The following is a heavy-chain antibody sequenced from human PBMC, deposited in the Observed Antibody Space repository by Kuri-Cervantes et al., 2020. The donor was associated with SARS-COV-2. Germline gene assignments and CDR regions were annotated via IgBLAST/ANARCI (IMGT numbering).Heavy chain of an antibody. D-gene: IGHD4-11*01. CDR2: INHSGST. Sequence: SETLSLTCAVYGGSFSGYYWSWIRQPPGKGLEWIGEINHSGSTNYNPSLKSRVTISVDTSKNQFSLKLSSVTAADTAVYYCARGRDYSFSSYYYYGMDVWGQGTTVTVSS. V-gene: IGHV4-34*01. CDR3: ARGRDYSFSSYYYYGMDV. CDR1: GGSFSGYY. J-gene: IGHJ6*02.